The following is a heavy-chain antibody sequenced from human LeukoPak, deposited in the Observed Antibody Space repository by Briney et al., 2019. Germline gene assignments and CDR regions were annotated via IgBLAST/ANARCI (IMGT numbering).Heavy chain of an antibody. V-gene: IGHV1-69*04. CDR2: IIPIFGIA. Sequence: SVEVSCKASGGTFSSYAISWVRQAPGQGLEWMGRIIPIFGIANYAQKFQGRVTITADKSTSTAYMELSSLRSEDTAVYYCARAPGGYCSSTSCPPFHYGMDVWGQGTTVTVSS. CDR3: ARAPGGYCSSTSCPPFHYGMDV. D-gene: IGHD2-2*03. J-gene: IGHJ6*02. CDR1: GGTFSSYA.